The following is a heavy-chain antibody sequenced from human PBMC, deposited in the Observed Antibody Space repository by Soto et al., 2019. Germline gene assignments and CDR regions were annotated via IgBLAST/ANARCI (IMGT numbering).Heavy chain of an antibody. CDR1: GFTFSSYS. CDR3: ARDHKLAIAAAGTSGMDV. CDR2: ISSSSSYI. Sequence: EVQLVESGGGLVKPGGSLRLSCAASGFTFSSYSMNWVRQAPGKGLEWVSSISSSSSYIYYADSVKGRFTISRDNAKNSLYLQTNSLSAEDTAVYYCARDHKLAIAAAGTSGMDVWGQGTTVTVSS. J-gene: IGHJ6*02. D-gene: IGHD6-13*01. V-gene: IGHV3-21*01.